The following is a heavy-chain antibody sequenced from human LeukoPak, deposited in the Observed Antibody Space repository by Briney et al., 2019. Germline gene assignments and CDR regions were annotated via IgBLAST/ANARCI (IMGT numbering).Heavy chain of an antibody. CDR3: ARHITMVRGVIGSYYYYGVDV. CDR2: IIPIFGTA. J-gene: IGHJ6*04. Sequence: SVKVSCKASGGTFSSYAISWVRQAPGQGLEWMGGIIPIFGTANYAQKFQGGVTITADKSTSTAYMELSSLRSEDTAVYYCARHITMVRGVIGSYYYYGVDVWGKGTTVTVSS. D-gene: IGHD3-10*01. V-gene: IGHV1-69*06. CDR1: GGTFSSYA.